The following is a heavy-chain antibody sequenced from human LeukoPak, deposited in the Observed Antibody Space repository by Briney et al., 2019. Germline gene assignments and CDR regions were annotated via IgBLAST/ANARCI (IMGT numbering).Heavy chain of an antibody. Sequence: SETLSLTCTVSGGSISSYYWSWIRQPPGKGLEWIGDIYYSGSTNYNPSLNSRVTISVDTSKNQFSLKLSSAPAADPAVYYCARDPYALGWFDPWGQGTLVTVSS. CDR3: ARDPYALGWFDP. V-gene: IGHV4-59*01. CDR1: GGSISSYY. J-gene: IGHJ5*02. CDR2: IYYSGST. D-gene: IGHD3-16*01.